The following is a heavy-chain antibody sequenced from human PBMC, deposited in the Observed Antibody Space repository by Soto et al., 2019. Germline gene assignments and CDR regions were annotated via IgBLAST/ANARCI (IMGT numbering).Heavy chain of an antibody. Sequence: SETLSLTCTVSRDSISTDESYWSWIRQHPGKGLEWIGYIYYTGSTSYNPSLKSRVTISVDATKTQFSLKMRSVTAADTAVYYCAKERRQRYYDILTGLVDYWGPGTLVTV. D-gene: IGHD3-9*01. CDR1: RDSISTDESY. J-gene: IGHJ4*02. CDR3: AKERRQRYYDILTGLVDY. V-gene: IGHV4-31*03. CDR2: IYYTGST.